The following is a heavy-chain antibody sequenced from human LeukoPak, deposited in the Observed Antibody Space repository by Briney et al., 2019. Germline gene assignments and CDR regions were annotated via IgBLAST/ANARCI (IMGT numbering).Heavy chain of an antibody. CDR3: ARSRSSVDYTFDY. Sequence: SETLSLTCTVSGGSINSYDWSWIRQPPGKGLEWIGYIYYSGSTNYNPSLKSRVTISVDTSKNQLSLKLSSVTAADTAVYYCARSRSSVDYTFDYWGQGTLVTVSS. J-gene: IGHJ4*02. CDR1: GGSINSYD. V-gene: IGHV4-59*08. CDR2: IYYSGST. D-gene: IGHD4-11*01.